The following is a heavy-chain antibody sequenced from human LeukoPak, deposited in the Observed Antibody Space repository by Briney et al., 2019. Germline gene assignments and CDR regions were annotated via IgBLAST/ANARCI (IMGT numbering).Heavy chain of an antibody. D-gene: IGHD1-1*01. CDR2: INPNSTVR. CDR3: VRAGTDMLIKDFDF. V-gene: IGHV1-2*02. CDR1: GDTFTGHY. J-gene: IGHJ4*02. Sequence: ASVKISCKASGDTFTGHYIHCVRHAPGEGLVWMGCINPNSTVRSYVQKFQGRVTLTRDTSMSTVYMELVGLTSDDTAVYYCVRAGTDMLIKDFDFWGQGTLVTVSS.